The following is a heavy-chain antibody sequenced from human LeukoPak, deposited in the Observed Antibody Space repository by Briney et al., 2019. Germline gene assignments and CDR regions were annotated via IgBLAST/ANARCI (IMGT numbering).Heavy chain of an antibody. V-gene: IGHV1-46*01. Sequence: ASVKVSCKASGYTFSDYYIHWVRQAPAQGLEWMGMINPSGGSTSYAQKFQGRVTMTRDTSTSTVYMDLNSLRSEDTAVYFCARSIRGCSSTPCYEDYWGQGTLVTVSS. CDR1: GYTFSDYY. CDR3: ARSIRGCSSTPCYEDY. D-gene: IGHD2-2*01. CDR2: INPSGGST. J-gene: IGHJ4*02.